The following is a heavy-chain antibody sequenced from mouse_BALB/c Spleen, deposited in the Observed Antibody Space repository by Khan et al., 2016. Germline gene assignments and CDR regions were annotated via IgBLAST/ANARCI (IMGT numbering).Heavy chain of an antibody. Sequence: EVQLQESGPGLVKPSQSLSLTCTVTGYSITSDYAWNWIRQFPGNKLEWMGYISYSGSTSYNPSLHSRISITRDTSKNQFFLQLNSVTTEDTATYYCARDYYGGSYFDYWGQGTTLTVSS. CDR1: GYSITSDYA. J-gene: IGHJ2*01. D-gene: IGHD1-1*01. CDR3: ARDYYGGSYFDY. V-gene: IGHV3-2*02. CDR2: ISYSGST.